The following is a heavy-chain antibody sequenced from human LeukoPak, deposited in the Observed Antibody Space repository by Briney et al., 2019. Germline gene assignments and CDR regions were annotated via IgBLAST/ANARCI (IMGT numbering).Heavy chain of an antibody. Sequence: PSETLSLTCTVFGGSISSGSYYWSWIRQPPGKGLEWIGEINHSGSTNYNPSLKSRVTISVDTSKNQFSLKLSSVTAADTAVYYCARWSSSWSFGWFDPWGQGTLVTVTS. J-gene: IGHJ5*02. V-gene: IGHV4-39*07. CDR1: GGSISSGSYY. CDR3: ARWSSSWSFGWFDP. CDR2: INHSGST. D-gene: IGHD6-13*01.